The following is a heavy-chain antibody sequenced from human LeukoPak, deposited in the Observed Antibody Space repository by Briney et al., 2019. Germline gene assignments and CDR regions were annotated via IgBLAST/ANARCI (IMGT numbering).Heavy chain of an antibody. CDR3: SRDTDSSGWYGAVGDIDY. Sequence: SETLSLTCAVYGGSFSGYYWSWIRQPPGKGLEWIGEINHSGSTNYNPSLKSRVTISVDTSKNQFSLKLSSVTAADTAVYYCSRDTDSSGWYGAVGDIDYWGQGTLVTVSS. V-gene: IGHV4-34*01. J-gene: IGHJ4*02. D-gene: IGHD6-19*01. CDR2: INHSGST. CDR1: GGSFSGYY.